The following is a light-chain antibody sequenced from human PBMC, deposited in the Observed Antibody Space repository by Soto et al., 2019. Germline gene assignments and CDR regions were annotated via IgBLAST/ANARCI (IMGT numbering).Light chain of an antibody. CDR2: DVI. CDR1: SSDVGGYNY. V-gene: IGLV2-8*01. CDR3: TSFAGMNNFVV. J-gene: IGLJ2*01. Sequence: QSALTQPPSASGSPGQSVTISCTGTSSDVGGYNYVSWYQQHPGKAPKLMIYDVIKRPSGVPDRFSGSKSGNTASLTVSGLQAEDEADYYGTSFAGMNNFVVFGGGTKLTVL.